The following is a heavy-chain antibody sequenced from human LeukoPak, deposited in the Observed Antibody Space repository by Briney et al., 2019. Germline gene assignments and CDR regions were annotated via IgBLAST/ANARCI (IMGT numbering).Heavy chain of an antibody. Sequence: PSETLSLTCTVSGGSISSYYWSWIRQPPGKGLEWIGYIYYSGSTNYNPSLKRRVTISVDTSKNQFSLKLSSVTAADTAVYYCARGGQVAGLDYWGQGTLVTVSS. CDR2: IYYSGST. CDR3: ARGGQVAGLDY. V-gene: IGHV4-59*01. CDR1: GGSISSYY. J-gene: IGHJ4*02. D-gene: IGHD2-15*01.